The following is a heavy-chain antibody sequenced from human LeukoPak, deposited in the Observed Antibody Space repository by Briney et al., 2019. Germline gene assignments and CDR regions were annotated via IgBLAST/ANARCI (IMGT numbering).Heavy chain of an antibody. Sequence: GRSLRLSCEASGFSLSGYGMHWVSQAPGKGMEWEALIWTAGTNEFYADAVKGRFTISRDNSKNIVYLHMNSLRGDDTALYYCAREVVRGYGMDVWGQGTAVTVSS. CDR2: IWTAGTNE. D-gene: IGHD3-10*02. V-gene: IGHV3-33*01. CDR3: AREVVRGYGMDV. CDR1: GFSLSGYG. J-gene: IGHJ6*02.